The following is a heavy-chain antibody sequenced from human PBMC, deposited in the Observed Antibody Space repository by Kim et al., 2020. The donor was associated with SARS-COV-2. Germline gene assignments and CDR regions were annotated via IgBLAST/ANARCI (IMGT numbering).Heavy chain of an antibody. J-gene: IGHJ4*02. D-gene: IGHD1-1*01. CDR2: ISFDGYSK. CDR1: GFTFNTYA. V-gene: IGHV3-30*04. CDR3: VAEGAGTGGTTGFDY. Sequence: GGSLRLSCSASGFTFNTYAMHWVRQTPSKGLGWLAAISFDGYSKDYADSVKGRFTISSDSSKTTLFLQMNSLGPEDTAVYYCVAEGAGTGGTTGFDYWGQGTLVTVSS.